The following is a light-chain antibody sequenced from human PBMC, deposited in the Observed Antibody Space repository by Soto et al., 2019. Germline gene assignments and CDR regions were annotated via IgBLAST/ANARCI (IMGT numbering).Light chain of an antibody. V-gene: IGLV2-14*01. Sequence: QSVLTQPASVSGSPGQSITISCTGTSSDVGGYNYVYWYQQQPGKAPKLIIYEVSNRPTGVSNRFSGSKSGHTASLTISGLQSEDEADYFCTSYTSSSTLDVFGTGTRSPS. CDR3: TSYTSSSTLDV. CDR1: SSDVGGYNY. CDR2: EVS. J-gene: IGLJ1*01.